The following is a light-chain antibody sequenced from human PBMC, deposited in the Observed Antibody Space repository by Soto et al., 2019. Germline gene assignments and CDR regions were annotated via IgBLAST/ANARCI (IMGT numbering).Light chain of an antibody. CDR3: QQRSNWPPVYT. CDR2: DAS. V-gene: IGKV3-11*01. Sequence: EIVLTQSPATLSLSPGERATLSCRASQSVSSYLAWYQQKPGQAPRLLIYDASHRATGIPARFSGSGSGTDFTLTISSLEPEDFAVYYCQQRSNWPPVYTFGQGTKLEIK. CDR1: QSVSSY. J-gene: IGKJ2*01.